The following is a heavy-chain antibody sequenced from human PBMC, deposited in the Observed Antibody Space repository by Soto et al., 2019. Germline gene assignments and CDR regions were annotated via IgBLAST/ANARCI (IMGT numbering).Heavy chain of an antibody. V-gene: IGHV3-7*03. CDR2: INQDGSEK. CDR3: ARARGSSWYEDWFDP. Sequence: GGSLRLSCIASGFTFRGYWMSWVRQAPGKGLEWVANINQDGSEKNYVDSVKGRFTISRDNAKDSLSLQMNSLRADDTAVYYCARARGSSWYEDWFDPWGQGTLVSVSS. D-gene: IGHD6-13*01. CDR1: GFTFRGYW. J-gene: IGHJ5*02.